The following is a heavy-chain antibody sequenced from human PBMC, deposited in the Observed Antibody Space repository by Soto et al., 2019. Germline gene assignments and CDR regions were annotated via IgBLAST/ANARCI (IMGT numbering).Heavy chain of an antibody. CDR3: ARMATFGSLNWFDP. CDR1: GYSFTNND. CDR2: MNPGSGDT. D-gene: IGHD3-16*01. V-gene: IGHV1-8*01. Sequence: ASVKVSCKASGYSFTNNDVTWVRQATGQGLEWMGWMNPGSGDTGYAQKFQGRVTMTRDISIATAYMELSSLRSDDTAVYYCARMATFGSLNWFDPWGQGTLVTVSS. J-gene: IGHJ5*02.